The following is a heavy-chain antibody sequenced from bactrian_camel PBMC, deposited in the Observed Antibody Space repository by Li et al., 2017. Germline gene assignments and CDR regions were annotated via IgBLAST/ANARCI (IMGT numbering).Heavy chain of an antibody. CDR3: ASSDYGVTWFGAGDFYL. D-gene: IGHD5*01. V-gene: IGHV3S56*01. CDR2: IDSVGYT. J-gene: IGHJ4*01. CDR1: HFTFSNSRNC. Sequence: HVQLVESGGGLVQAGSSLKLSCVALHFTFSNSRNCMGWFRQAPGKDREGVADIDSVGYTTYADFVKGRFNISKDNGKNTVFLQMNTLKPEDTAMYFCASSDYGVTWFGAGDFYLLGPGDPGHRL.